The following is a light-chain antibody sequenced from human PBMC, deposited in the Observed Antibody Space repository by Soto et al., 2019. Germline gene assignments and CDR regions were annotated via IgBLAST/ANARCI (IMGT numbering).Light chain of an antibody. CDR3: QQANSLPLT. Sequence: EIQMTQSPSTLSASVGDIVIITCRASQSISSWLAWYPQKPGKAPKLLIYDASSLESGVPSRFSGSGSGTEFTLTISSLQPDDIAVYFCQQANSLPLTFGGGTKVDI. CDR2: DAS. CDR1: QSISSW. J-gene: IGKJ4*01. V-gene: IGKV1-5*01.